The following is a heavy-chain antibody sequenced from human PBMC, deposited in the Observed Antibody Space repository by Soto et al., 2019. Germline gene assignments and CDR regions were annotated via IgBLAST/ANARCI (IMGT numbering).Heavy chain of an antibody. CDR1: GGSISSYY. CDR3: GSAVHYYDFWSGSVSPNWFDP. CDR2: IYYSGST. V-gene: IGHV4-59*01. D-gene: IGHD3-3*01. Sequence: SETLSLTCTVSGGSISSYYWSWIRQPPGKGLEWIGYIYYSGSTNYNPSLKSRVTISVDTSKNQFSLKLSSVTAADTAVYYCGSAVHYYDFWSGSVSPNWFDPWGQGTLVTVSS. J-gene: IGHJ5*02.